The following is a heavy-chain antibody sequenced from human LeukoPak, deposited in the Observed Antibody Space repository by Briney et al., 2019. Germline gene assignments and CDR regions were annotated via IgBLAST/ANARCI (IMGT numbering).Heavy chain of an antibody. J-gene: IGHJ6*03. D-gene: IGHD3-3*01. CDR1: GFTFSSYA. CDR2: ISGSGGST. V-gene: IGHV3-23*01. Sequence: GGSLRLSCAASGFTFSSYAMSWVRQAPGKGLEWVSAISGSGGSTYYADSVKGRFTISRDNSKNTLYPQMNSLRAEDTAVYYCAKAFKFGVIIPPTYYYYYMDVWGKGTTVTVSS. CDR3: AKAFKFGVIIPPTYYYYYMDV.